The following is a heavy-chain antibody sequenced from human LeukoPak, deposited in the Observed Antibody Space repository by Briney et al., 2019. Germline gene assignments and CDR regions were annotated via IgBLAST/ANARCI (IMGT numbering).Heavy chain of an antibody. CDR3: ARDKGSIDP. D-gene: IGHD2-2*01. Sequence: PSQTLSLTCTVSGGSISSGSYYWSWIRQPPGKGLEWIGYIYYSGSTNYNPSLKSRVTISVDTSKNQFSLKLSSVTAADTAVYYCARDKGSIDPWGQGTLVTVSS. CDR2: IYYSGST. J-gene: IGHJ5*02. V-gene: IGHV4-61*01. CDR1: GGSISSGSYY.